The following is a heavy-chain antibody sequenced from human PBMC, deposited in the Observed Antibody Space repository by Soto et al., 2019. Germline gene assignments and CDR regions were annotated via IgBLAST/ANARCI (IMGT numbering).Heavy chain of an antibody. D-gene: IGHD2-2*01. CDR2: IKQDGSEK. CDR3: ARNLGYCISTSCYGVEDWFDP. CDR1: GFTFSSYW. Sequence: GGSLRLSCAASGFTFSSYWMSWVRQAPGKGLEWVANIKQDGSEKYYVDSVKGRFTISRDNAKNSLYLQMNSLRAEDTALYYCARNLGYCISTSCYGVEDWFDPWGQGTLVTVS. V-gene: IGHV3-7*01. J-gene: IGHJ5*01.